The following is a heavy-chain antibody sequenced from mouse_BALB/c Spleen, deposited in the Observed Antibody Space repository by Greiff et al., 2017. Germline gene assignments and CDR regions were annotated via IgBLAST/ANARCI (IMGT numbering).Heavy chain of an antibody. Sequence: VQLVESGPGLVAPSQSLSITCTVSGFSLTSYGVHWVRQPPGKGLEWLGVIWAGGSTNYNSALMSRLSISKDNSKSQVFLKMNSLQTDDTAMYYCARGGLFITTVVYAMDYWGQGTSVTVSS. CDR1: GFSLTSYG. J-gene: IGHJ4*01. D-gene: IGHD1-1*01. CDR3: ARGGLFITTVVYAMDY. CDR2: IWAGGST. V-gene: IGHV2-9*02.